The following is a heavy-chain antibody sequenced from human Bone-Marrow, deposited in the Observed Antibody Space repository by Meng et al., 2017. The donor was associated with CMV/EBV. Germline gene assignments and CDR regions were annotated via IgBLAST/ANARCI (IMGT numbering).Heavy chain of an antibody. Sequence: FTFSSFAMGWVRQAPGHGLEWVSVIYSGGSSTYDADSVKGRFTISRDNSKNTLYLQMNSLRAEDTAVYYCAKGYYDFWSGYDPFDYWGQGTLVTVSS. J-gene: IGHJ4*02. CDR2: IYSGGSST. CDR3: AKGYYDFWSGYDPFDY. CDR1: FTFSSFA. D-gene: IGHD3-3*01. V-gene: IGHV3-23*03.